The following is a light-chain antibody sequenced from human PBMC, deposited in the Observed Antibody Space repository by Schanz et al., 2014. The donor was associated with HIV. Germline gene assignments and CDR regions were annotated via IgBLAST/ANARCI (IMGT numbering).Light chain of an antibody. CDR3: QQYATSPWT. V-gene: IGKV3-20*01. J-gene: IGKJ1*01. CDR1: QSVKSNF. Sequence: EIVMTQSPATLSVSPGERATLSCRASQSVKSNFIGWYQQKPGQAPRLLIFGASNRATGIPDRFSGSGSGTDFTLTISRLESEDFAVYYCQQYATSPWTFGQGTTVDVK. CDR2: GAS.